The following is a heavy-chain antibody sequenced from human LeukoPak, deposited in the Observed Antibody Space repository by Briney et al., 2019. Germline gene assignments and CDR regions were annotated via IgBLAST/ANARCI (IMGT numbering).Heavy chain of an antibody. CDR2: IYTSGST. CDR1: GGSISSYY. V-gene: IGHV4-4*09. J-gene: IGHJ5*02. Sequence: SETLSLTCTVSGGSISSYYWSWIRQPPGKGLEWIGYIYTSGSTNYNPSLKSRVTISVDTSKNQFSLKLSSVTAADTAVYYCARHGSVVVVPAANKYNWFDPWGQGTLVTVPS. D-gene: IGHD2-2*01. CDR3: ARHGSVVVVPAANKYNWFDP.